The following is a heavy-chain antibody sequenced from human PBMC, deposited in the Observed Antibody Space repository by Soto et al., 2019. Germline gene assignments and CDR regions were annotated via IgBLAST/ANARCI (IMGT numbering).Heavy chain of an antibody. CDR1: GFTFTSQA. Sequence: GGSLRLSCAASGFTFTSQAMSWVRQAPGKGLEWVAGVSKSGDGTYYTDSVKGRFSISRDNSKNTLHLQMNSLRAEDTAVYYCVKGISYPDYWGQGTLVTVSS. V-gene: IGHV3-23*01. CDR2: VSKSGDGT. CDR3: VKGISYPDY. J-gene: IGHJ4*01. D-gene: IGHD3-10*01.